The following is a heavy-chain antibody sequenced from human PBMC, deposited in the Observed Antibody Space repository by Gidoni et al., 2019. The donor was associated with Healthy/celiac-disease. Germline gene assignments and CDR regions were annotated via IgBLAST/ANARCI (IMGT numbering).Heavy chain of an antibody. Sequence: QVQLQESGPGLVKPSATLSLTCTVSGGSISSYYWSWIRQPPGKGLEWIGYIYYSGSTNYNPSLKSRVTISVDTSKNQFSLKLSSVTAADTAVYYCARLQTAMGIAVAGIPDYYYGMDVWGQGTTVTVSS. V-gene: IGHV4-59*08. CDR3: ARLQTAMGIAVAGIPDYYYGMDV. CDR1: GGSISSYY. D-gene: IGHD6-19*01. CDR2: IYYSGST. J-gene: IGHJ6*02.